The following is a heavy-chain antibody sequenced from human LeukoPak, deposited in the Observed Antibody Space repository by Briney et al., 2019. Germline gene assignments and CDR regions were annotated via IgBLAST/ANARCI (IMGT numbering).Heavy chain of an antibody. V-gene: IGHV1-18*04. J-gene: IGHJ4*02. CDR2: ISAYNGNT. Sequence: ASVKVSCKASGYTFTGYYMHWVRQAPGQGLEWMGWISAYNGNTNYAQKLQGRVTMTTDTSTSTAYMELRSLRSDDTAVYYRAREYSSSWYGSPLDYWGQGTLVTVSS. CDR3: AREYSSSWYGSPLDY. CDR1: GYTFTGYY. D-gene: IGHD6-13*01.